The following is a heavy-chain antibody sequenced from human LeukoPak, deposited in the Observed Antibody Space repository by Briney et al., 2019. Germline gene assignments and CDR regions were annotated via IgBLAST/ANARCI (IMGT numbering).Heavy chain of an antibody. D-gene: IGHD2-15*01. V-gene: IGHV3-53*01. J-gene: IGHJ4*02. CDR3: ARHTGYCSGGSCYGDF. CDR2: IYGGGDT. Sequence: GGSLRLSCAASGFTVSSNYMSWVRQAPGKGLEWVSLIYGGGDTYYADSVKGRFTISRDNSKNTLYLQMNSLRAEDTAVYYCARHTGYCSGGSCYGDFWGQGTLVTVSS. CDR1: GFTVSSNY.